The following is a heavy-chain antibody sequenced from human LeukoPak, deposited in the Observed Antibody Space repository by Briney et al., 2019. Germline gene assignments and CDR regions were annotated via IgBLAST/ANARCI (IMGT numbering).Heavy chain of an antibody. J-gene: IGHJ3*02. V-gene: IGHV4-61*02. Sequence: SETLSLTCTVSGGSISSGSYYWSWIRQPAGKGLEWIGRIYTSGSTNYNPSLKSRVTISVDTSKNQFSLKLSSVAAADTAVYYCAREYHYDSSGLHAFDIRGQGTMVTVSS. CDR1: GGSISSGSYY. CDR3: AREYHYDSSGLHAFDI. CDR2: IYTSGST. D-gene: IGHD3-22*01.